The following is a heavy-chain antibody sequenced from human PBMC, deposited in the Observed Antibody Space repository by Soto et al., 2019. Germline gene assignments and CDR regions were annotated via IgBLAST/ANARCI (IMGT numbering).Heavy chain of an antibody. J-gene: IGHJ5*02. D-gene: IGHD2-15*01. V-gene: IGHV1-3*01. CDR2: INPDNGNT. CDR3: ARGIATGQLDP. Sequence: ASVKVSCXASGGTFSSYAISWVRQAPGQRLEWMGWINPDNGNTKSSQKFQDRVIITRDTSASTAYMDLSSLRSEDTAVYYCARGIATGQLDPWGQGTLVTVSS. CDR1: GGTFSSYA.